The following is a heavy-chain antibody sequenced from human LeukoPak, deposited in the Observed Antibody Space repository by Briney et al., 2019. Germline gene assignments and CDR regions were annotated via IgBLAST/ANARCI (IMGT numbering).Heavy chain of an antibody. D-gene: IGHD6-13*01. CDR3: ARVSFEQQQFKYYYYMDV. J-gene: IGHJ6*03. CDR2: VNHSGST. V-gene: IGHV4-34*01. Sequence: SETLSLTCSVYGGSFSAFYWNRIRQPPGKGLEWVGEVNHSGSTYYNPSLKSRVTFSVDTSKKQFSLKLTSVTAADTAVYYCARVSFEQQQFKYYYYMDVWGKGTTVTISS. CDR1: GGSFSAFY.